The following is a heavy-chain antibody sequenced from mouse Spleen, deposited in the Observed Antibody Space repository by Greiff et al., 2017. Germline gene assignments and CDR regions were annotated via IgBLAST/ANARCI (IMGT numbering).Heavy chain of an antibody. D-gene: IGHD2-3*01. CDR3: ARQGSYDGYYGGYFDV. Sequence: EVKLVESGGGLVKPGGSLKLSCAASGFTFSSYTMSWVRQTPAKRLEWVATISSGGGNTYYPDSVKGRFTISRDNARNTLYLQMSSLRSEDTAMYYCARQGSYDGYYGGYFDVWGAGTTVTVSS. CDR2: ISSGGGNT. CDR1: GFTFSSYT. V-gene: IGHV5-9*04. J-gene: IGHJ1*01.